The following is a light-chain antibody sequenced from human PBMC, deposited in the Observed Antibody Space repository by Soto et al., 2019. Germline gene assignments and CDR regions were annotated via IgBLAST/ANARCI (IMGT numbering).Light chain of an antibody. CDR1: QSVNSFY. J-gene: IGKJ1*01. CDR2: GAS. V-gene: IGKV3-20*01. CDR3: QQYGNSPQT. Sequence: EIVLTQSPGTLSLSPGERATLSCRASQSVNSFYLAWFQQKPGQAPRLLIYGASTRATGVPTRISGSGSGTDFTLTISRLEPEDFAVYYCQQYGNSPQTFGQGTKVDIK.